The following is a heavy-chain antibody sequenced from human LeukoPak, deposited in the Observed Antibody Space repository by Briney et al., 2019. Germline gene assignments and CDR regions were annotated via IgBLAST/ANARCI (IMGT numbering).Heavy chain of an antibody. Sequence: GGSLRLSCAASGFTFSNSAMSWVRQAPGKGLEWVSAISGSGGSTFHADSVQGRFTISRDNSKNTLFLQMNSLSAEDTAIYYCAKSSMIAPNLPYYFDYWGQGTLVTVSS. V-gene: IGHV3-23*01. J-gene: IGHJ4*02. D-gene: IGHD3-22*01. CDR3: AKSSMIAPNLPYYFDY. CDR1: GFTFSNSA. CDR2: ISGSGGST.